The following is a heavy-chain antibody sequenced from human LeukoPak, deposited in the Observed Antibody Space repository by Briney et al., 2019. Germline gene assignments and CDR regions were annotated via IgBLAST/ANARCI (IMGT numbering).Heavy chain of an antibody. J-gene: IGHJ4*02. D-gene: IGHD3-9*01. CDR1: GGTFSSYA. V-gene: IGHV1-69*13. CDR2: IIPIFGTA. CDR3: ARGVLRYFDWLSPGPFDY. Sequence: GASVEVSCKASGGTFSSYAISWVRQAPGQGLEWMGGIIPIFGTANYAQKFQGRVTITADESTSTAYMELSSLRSEDTAVYYCARGVLRYFDWLSPGPFDYWGQGTLVTVSS.